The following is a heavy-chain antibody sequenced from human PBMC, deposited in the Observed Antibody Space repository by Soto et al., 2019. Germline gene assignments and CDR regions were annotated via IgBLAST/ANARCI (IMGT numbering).Heavy chain of an antibody. Sequence: QMQLVQSGAEARKPGASVTVSCTTSGYTFTGYYLNWVRQAPGRGLEWVGWINPKTGDTNNAQKFQGRVTMTTDTSIRTGYMDLSGLKSDDTAVYYCVTGDHLVRWGQGTRVTVSS. CDR1: GYTFTGYY. D-gene: IGHD6-6*01. V-gene: IGHV1-2*02. CDR2: INPKTGDT. CDR3: VTGDHLVR. J-gene: IGHJ4*02.